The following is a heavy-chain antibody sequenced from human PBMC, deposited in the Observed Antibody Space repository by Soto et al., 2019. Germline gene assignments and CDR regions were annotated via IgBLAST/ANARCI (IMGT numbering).Heavy chain of an antibody. D-gene: IGHD4-4*01. Sequence: QVQLQESGPGLVKPSGTLSLTCAVSSGSISSSDWWSWVRQPPGKGLEWIGEIYHSGSTNYNPSLKSRVTISVDKSMNQFSLKLSSVTVADTAIYYCAKRYSYYYYIHVWGKGTTVTVSS. CDR1: SGSISSSDW. J-gene: IGHJ6*03. V-gene: IGHV4-4*02. CDR3: AKRYSYYYYIHV. CDR2: IYHSGST.